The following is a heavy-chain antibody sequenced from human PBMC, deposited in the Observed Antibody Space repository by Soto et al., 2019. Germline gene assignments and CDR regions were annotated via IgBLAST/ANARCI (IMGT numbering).Heavy chain of an antibody. V-gene: IGHV3-30-3*01. J-gene: IGHJ5*02. D-gene: IGHD2-21*01. CDR3: ARSRDWNWLDP. CDR1: GFSFSSSA. Sequence: GGSLRLSCAASGFSFSSSAMHWVRQAPGKGLEWVAVISYDGSNQHYADSVKGRFTTSRDNSKSTLYLQISSLRPEDTAVFCCARSRDWNWLDPWCQGTLVTVSS. CDR2: ISYDGSNQ.